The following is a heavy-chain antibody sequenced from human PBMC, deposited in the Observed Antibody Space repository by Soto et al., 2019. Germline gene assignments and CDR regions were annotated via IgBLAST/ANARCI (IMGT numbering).Heavy chain of an antibody. CDR2: ISAYNGNT. CDR1: GYTFTSYG. J-gene: IGHJ5*02. CDR3: ARVFGITMIVVVPPRRFDP. V-gene: IGHV1-18*01. D-gene: IGHD3-22*01. Sequence: ASVKVSCKASGYTFTSYGISWVRQAPGQGLEWMGWISAYNGNTNYAQKLQGRVTMITDTSTSTAYMELRSLRSDDTAVYYCARVFGITMIVVVPPRRFDPWGQGSLVTISS.